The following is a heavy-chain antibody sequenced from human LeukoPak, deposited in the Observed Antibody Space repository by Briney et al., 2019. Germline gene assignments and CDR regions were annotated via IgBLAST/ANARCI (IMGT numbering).Heavy chain of an antibody. J-gene: IGHJ4*02. Sequence: GGSLRLSCAASGFTFSSYSMNWVRQAPGKGLEWVSYISSSSSTIYCADSVKGRFTISRDNAKNSLYLQMNSLRAEDTAVYYCARVRLRSSGWPDYWGQGTLVTVSS. CDR1: GFTFSSYS. V-gene: IGHV3-48*01. CDR3: ARVRLRSSGWPDY. D-gene: IGHD6-19*01. CDR2: ISSSSSTI.